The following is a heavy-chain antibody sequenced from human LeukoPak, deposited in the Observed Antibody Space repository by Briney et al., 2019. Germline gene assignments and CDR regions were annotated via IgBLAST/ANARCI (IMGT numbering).Heavy chain of an antibody. CDR2: ISSSGSTI. V-gene: IGHV3-11*04. CDR1: GFTFSDYY. D-gene: IGHD5-24*01. CDR3: AMGVRDGYNPPFDY. J-gene: IGHJ4*02. Sequence: GGSLRLSCAASGFTFSDYYMSWIRQAPGKGLEWVSYISSSGSTIYYADSVKGRFTISRDNAKNSLYLQMNSLRAEDTAVYYCAMGVRDGYNPPFDYWGQGTLVTVSS.